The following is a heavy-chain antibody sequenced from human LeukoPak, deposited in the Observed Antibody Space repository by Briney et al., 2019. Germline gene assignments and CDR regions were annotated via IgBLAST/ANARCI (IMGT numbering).Heavy chain of an antibody. Sequence: GGSLRLSCAASGFTFSSYSMNWVRQAPGKGLEWVSSISSSSSYIYYADSVKGRFTISRDNAKNSLYLQMNSLRAEDTAVYYCASVRKDFASGSYYLDYWGQGTLVTVSS. CDR2: ISSSSSYI. J-gene: IGHJ4*02. CDR1: GFTFSSYS. CDR3: ASVRKDFASGSYYLDY. V-gene: IGHV3-21*01. D-gene: IGHD3-10*01.